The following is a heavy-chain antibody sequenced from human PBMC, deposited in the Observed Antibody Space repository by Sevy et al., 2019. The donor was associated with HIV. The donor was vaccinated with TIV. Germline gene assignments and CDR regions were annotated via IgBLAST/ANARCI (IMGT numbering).Heavy chain of an antibody. J-gene: IGHJ6*02. Sequence: GGSLRLSCAASGFTFSSYWMHWVRQAPGKGLVWVSRINSDGSSTSYADSVKGRFTISRDNAKNTLYLQMNSLRAEDTAVYYCARDQGTMVRGVIITGYYGMDVWGQWTTVTVSS. CDR2: INSDGSST. V-gene: IGHV3-74*01. CDR1: GFTFSSYW. D-gene: IGHD3-10*01. CDR3: ARDQGTMVRGVIITGYYGMDV.